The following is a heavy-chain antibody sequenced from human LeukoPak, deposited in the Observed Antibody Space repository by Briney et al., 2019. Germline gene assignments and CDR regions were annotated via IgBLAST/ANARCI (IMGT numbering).Heavy chain of an antibody. J-gene: IGHJ4*02. CDR2: IYYSGST. D-gene: IGHD3-10*01. Sequence: SETLSLTWTVSGGSISSYYWSWIRQPPGKGLERIGYIYYSGSTNYNPSLKSRVTISVDTSKNQFSLKLSSVTAADTAVYYCARGWAPYYCGSGSYYLDYWGQGTLVTVSS. V-gene: IGHV4-59*01. CDR3: ARGWAPYYCGSGSYYLDY. CDR1: GGSISSYY.